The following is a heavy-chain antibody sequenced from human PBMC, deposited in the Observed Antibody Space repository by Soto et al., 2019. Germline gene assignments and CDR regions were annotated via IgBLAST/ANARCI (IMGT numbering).Heavy chain of an antibody. J-gene: IGHJ3*01. Sequence: QMQLVQSGPAVKKPGTSVKVSCKASGFTFTRSAVQWVRQARGQRPEWIGWIVVGSGNTNYAQKFQERVTITRDMSTSTAYMELSSLRSEDTAVYYCAAFATTGDAFDVWGQGTMVTVSS. CDR3: AAFATTGDAFDV. D-gene: IGHD4-17*01. CDR2: IVVGSGNT. V-gene: IGHV1-58*01. CDR1: GFTFTRSA.